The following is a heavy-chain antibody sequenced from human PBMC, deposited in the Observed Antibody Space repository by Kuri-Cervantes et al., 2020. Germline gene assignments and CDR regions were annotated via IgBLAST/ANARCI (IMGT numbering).Heavy chain of an antibody. CDR3: ARGLLGSGGWHY. CDR2: IRGDGRST. D-gene: IGHD6-19*01. J-gene: IGHJ4*02. CDR1: GFTFSSYA. V-gene: IGHV3-74*01. Sequence: GESLKISCAASGFTFSSYAMSWVRQAPGKGLVWVSRIRGDGRSTDYADSVKGRFTISRDNAKNTLYLQMNSLRAEDTAVYYCARGLLGSGGWHYWGQGALVTVSS.